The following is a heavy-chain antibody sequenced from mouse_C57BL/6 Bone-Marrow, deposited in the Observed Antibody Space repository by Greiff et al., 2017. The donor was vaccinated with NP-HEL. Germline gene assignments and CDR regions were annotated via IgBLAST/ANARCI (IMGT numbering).Heavy chain of an antibody. Sequence: VQLQQSGAELVKPGASVKLSCTASGFNIKDYYMHWVKQRTEQGLEWIGRIDPEDGETKYDPKFKGKATLTADTSSNTAYLQLSSLTSVDTAVYYCARKDSIPFDYWGEGTTLTVSS. CDR3: ARKDSIPFDY. J-gene: IGHJ2*01. D-gene: IGHD3-2*01. CDR1: GFNIKDYY. CDR2: IDPEDGET. V-gene: IGHV14-2*01.